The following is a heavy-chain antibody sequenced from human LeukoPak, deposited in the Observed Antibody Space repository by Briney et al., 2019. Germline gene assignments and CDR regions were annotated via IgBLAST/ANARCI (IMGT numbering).Heavy chain of an antibody. V-gene: IGHV3-30*02. J-gene: IGHJ4*02. Sequence: PGGSLRLSCAASGFTFSSYGMHWVRQAPGKGLEWVAFIRYDGSNKYYADSVKGRFTISRDNSKNTLYLQMNSLRAEDTAVYYCARGPSPLVGATRIDYWGQGTLVTVSS. CDR3: ARGPSPLVGATRIDY. D-gene: IGHD1-26*01. CDR2: IRYDGSNK. CDR1: GFTFSSYG.